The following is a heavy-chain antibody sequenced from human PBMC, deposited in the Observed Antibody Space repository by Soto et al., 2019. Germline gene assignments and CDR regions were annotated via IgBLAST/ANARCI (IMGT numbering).Heavy chain of an antibody. D-gene: IGHD3-10*01. Sequence: QITLKESAPTLVQPTQTLTLPCTFSGFSLTSVGVGVGWIRQPPGKALEWVAVIYWDNDRRYNPFLESRLTITRDTSRNQVVLTMTNMDPSDTAIYYCAHLPLSYAGVVGLDAFDIWGQGTLVTVSS. J-gene: IGHJ3*02. CDR1: GFSLTSVGVG. CDR3: AHLPLSYAGVVGLDAFDI. V-gene: IGHV2-5*02. CDR2: IYWDNDR.